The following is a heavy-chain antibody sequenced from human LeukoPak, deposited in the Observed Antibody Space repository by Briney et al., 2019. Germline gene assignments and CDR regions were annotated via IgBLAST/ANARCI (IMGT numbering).Heavy chain of an antibody. CDR3: AKETMVRGAINY. J-gene: IGHJ4*02. V-gene: IGHV3-30*02. CDR2: IRYDGSNK. D-gene: IGHD3-10*01. CDR1: GFTFSSYG. Sequence: GGSLRLSCAASGFTFSSYGMHWVRQAPGKGLEWVAFIRYDGSNKYYADSVKSRFTISRDNSKNTLYLQMNSLRAEDTAVYYCAKETMVRGAINYWGQGTLVTVSS.